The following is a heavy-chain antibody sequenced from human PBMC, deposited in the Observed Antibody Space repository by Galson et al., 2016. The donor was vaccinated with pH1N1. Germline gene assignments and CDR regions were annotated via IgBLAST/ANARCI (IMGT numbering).Heavy chain of an antibody. V-gene: IGHV4-38-2*02. D-gene: IGHD2-21*02. CDR1: GDSLSTYH. CDR3: ASSIPVTALDAFDL. J-gene: IGHJ3*01. Sequence: SETLSLTCSVSGDSLSTYHWNWIRQPPGKGLEWIGSIFHSGSTYYNPSLKSRVTISVDTSRNQFSLTLSSVTAADTALYYCASSIPVTALDAFDLWGQGTMVTVSS. CDR2: IFHSGST.